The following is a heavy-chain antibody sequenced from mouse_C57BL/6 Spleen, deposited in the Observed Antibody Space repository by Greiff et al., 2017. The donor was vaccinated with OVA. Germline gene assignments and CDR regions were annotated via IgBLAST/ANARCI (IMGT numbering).Heavy chain of an antibody. CDR1: GYTFTDYN. Sequence: DVQLQESGPELVKPGASVKIPCKASGYTFTDYNMDWVKQSHGKSLEWIGDINPNNGGTIYNQKFKGKATLTVDKSSSTGYMELRSLTSEDTAVYYGARRGTTVVAGGYFDYWGQGTTLTVSS. CDR2: INPNNGGT. V-gene: IGHV1-18*01. D-gene: IGHD1-1*01. CDR3: ARRGTTVVAGGYFDY. J-gene: IGHJ2*01.